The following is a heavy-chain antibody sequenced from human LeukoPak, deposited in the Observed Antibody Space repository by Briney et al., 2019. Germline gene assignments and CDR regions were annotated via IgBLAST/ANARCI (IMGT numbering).Heavy chain of an antibody. CDR2: IYYSGST. J-gene: IGHJ6*03. CDR1: GGSISSYY. V-gene: IGHV4-59*01. CDR3: ARTTEAHSWRPRYYDYYMDV. Sequence: PSETLSLTCTVSGGSISSYYWSWIRQPPGKGLEWIGYIYYSGSTNYNPSLKSRVTISVDTSKNQFSLKLSSVTAADTAVYYCARTTEAHSWRPRYYDYYMDVWGKGTTVTVSS. D-gene: IGHD6-13*01.